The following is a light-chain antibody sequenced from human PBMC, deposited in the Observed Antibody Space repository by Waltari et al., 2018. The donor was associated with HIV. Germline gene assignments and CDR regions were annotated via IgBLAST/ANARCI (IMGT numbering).Light chain of an antibody. V-gene: IGLV7-46*01. CDR2: DTT. J-gene: IGLJ3*02. CDR1: TGPVTSGHH. Sequence: QAVVTQEPSLTVSPGGTVTLTCGSSTGPVTSGHHPYWFQQRPGQAPRTLIYDTTNKHSWTPARFSGSLLGGKAALTLSGAQPEDEAEYYCLLSYACPRPWVFGGGTKVTVL. CDR3: LLSYACPRPWV.